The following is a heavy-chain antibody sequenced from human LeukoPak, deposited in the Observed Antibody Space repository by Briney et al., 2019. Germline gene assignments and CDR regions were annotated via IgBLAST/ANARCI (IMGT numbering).Heavy chain of an antibody. CDR3: AKESSGGWYFDY. Sequence: PGGSLRLSCVASGFTFSSNVMIWVRQAPGKGLEWVSSIPASGGSTYYADSVKGRFTISRDNSKNSLYLQMNSLRAEDTAVYYCAKESSGGWYFDYGGQGTLVTVPS. J-gene: IGHJ4*02. V-gene: IGHV3-23*01. CDR1: GFTFSSNV. CDR2: IPASGGST. D-gene: IGHD1-26*01.